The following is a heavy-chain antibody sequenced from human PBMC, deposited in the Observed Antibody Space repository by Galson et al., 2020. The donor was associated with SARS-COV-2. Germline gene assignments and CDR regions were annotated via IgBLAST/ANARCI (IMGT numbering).Heavy chain of an antibody. Sequence: SLRLSCEASGFTFDEFAMHWVRQAPGKGLEWVSYINWNSDSIGYADSVKGRFTISRDNAKKSLYLQMNSLRPEDTALYYCAKNLVKGSYYWYYGLDVWGLGTTVTVSS. J-gene: IGHJ6*02. V-gene: IGHV3-9*01. D-gene: IGHD3-22*01. CDR2: INWNSDSI. CDR1: GFTFDEFA. CDR3: AKNLVKGSYYWYYGLDV.